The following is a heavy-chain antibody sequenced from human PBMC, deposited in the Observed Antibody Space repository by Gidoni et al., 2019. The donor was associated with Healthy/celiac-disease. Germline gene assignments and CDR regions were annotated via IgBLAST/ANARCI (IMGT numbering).Heavy chain of an antibody. V-gene: IGHV4-39*01. CDR2: IYYSGST. Sequence: QLQLQESGPGLVKPSETLSLTCTVSGGSISSSSYYWGWIRQPPGKGLEWIGSIYYSGSTYYNPSLKSRVTISVDTSKNQFSLKLSSVTAADTAVYYCARHAVVVVVVAALNWFDPWGQGTLVTVSS. CDR3: ARHAVVVVVVAALNWFDP. J-gene: IGHJ5*02. D-gene: IGHD2-15*01. CDR1: GGSISSSSYY.